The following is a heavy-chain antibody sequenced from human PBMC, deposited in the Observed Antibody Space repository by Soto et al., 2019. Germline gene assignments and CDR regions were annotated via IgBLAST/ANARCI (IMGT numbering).Heavy chain of an antibody. CDR2: IYHSGST. J-gene: IGHJ4*02. V-gene: IGHV4-4*02. CDR3: ARVRNYYDSSGYYSFDY. CDR1: GGSISSSNW. Sequence: QVQLQESGPGLVKPSGTLSLTCAVSGGSISSSNWWSWVRQPPGKGLAWIGEIYHSGSTNYNPSLKSRVTISVDKSKNQFSLELSSVSAADTAVYYCARVRNYYDSSGYYSFDYWGQGTLVTVSS. D-gene: IGHD3-22*01.